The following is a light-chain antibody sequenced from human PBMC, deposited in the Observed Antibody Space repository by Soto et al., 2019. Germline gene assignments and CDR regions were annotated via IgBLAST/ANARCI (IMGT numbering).Light chain of an antibody. CDR1: SSDVGGYKH. V-gene: IGLV2-14*01. J-gene: IGLJ1*01. Sequence: QSALTQPASVSGSPGQSITISCTGTSSDVGGYKHVSWYQQHPGKAPKLMIFEVSNRPSGVSNRFSGSKSGNTASLTISGLQAEDEADYYCSSYTSSGTLVFXTGTKVTVL. CDR2: EVS. CDR3: SSYTSSGTLV.